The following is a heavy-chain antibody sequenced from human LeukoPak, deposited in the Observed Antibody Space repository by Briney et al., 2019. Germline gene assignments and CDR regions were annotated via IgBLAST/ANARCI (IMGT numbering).Heavy chain of an antibody. D-gene: IGHD4-17*01. CDR3: ARGLLEGVTTNWFDP. Sequence: GGSLRLSCAASGFTFSSYAMHWVRQAPGKGLEWVAVISYDGSNKYYADSVKGRFTISRDNSKNTLYLQMNSLRAEDTAVYYCARGLLEGVTTNWFDPWGQGTLVTVSS. J-gene: IGHJ5*02. V-gene: IGHV3-30*04. CDR1: GFTFSSYA. CDR2: ISYDGSNK.